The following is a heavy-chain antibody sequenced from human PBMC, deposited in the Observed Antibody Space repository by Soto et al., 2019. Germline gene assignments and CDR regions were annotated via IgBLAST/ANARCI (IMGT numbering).Heavy chain of an antibody. CDR2: ISSSGDIP. Sequence: EVQLLESGGGLVQPGGSLRLSCAASGFTFTTYAMSWVRQPPGKGLEWVSGISSSGDIPYYADSVKGRFTISRDQSKKTVYLQMNSLGAGDTALYYCAKVNSIVGDADHDYWGQGPLFSVSS. J-gene: IGHJ4*02. CDR3: AKVNSIVGDADHDY. V-gene: IGHV3-23*01. D-gene: IGHD1-26*01. CDR1: GFTFTTYA.